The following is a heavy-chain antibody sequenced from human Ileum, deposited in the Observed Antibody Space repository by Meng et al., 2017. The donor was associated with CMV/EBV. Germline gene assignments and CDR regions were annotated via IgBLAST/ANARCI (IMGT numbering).Heavy chain of an antibody. Sequence: TFSNYAISWMRQAPGQGLEWMGGIIPILGTANYAPKFQGRLTITADKSTTTAYMELSSLRSEDTAVYYCARDRYYDSSGYYFESAYWGEGTLVTSPQ. V-gene: IGHV1-69*06. D-gene: IGHD3-22*01. CDR1: TFSNYA. CDR2: IIPILGTA. J-gene: IGHJ4*02. CDR3: ARDRYYDSSGYYFESAY.